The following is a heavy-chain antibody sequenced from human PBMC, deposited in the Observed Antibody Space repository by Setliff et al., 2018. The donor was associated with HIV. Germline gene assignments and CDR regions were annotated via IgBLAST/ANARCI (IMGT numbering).Heavy chain of an antibody. J-gene: IGHJ4*02. D-gene: IGHD3-16*01. CDR1: GFSFSTNGVG. CDR3: AHRLHIWDFFDY. Sequence: SGPAVNPTQTLTLTCTFSGFSFSTNGVGVGWIRQPPGKALEWLALIYWDDDKLYNPSLKTRLTVTKDTSKNQVVLTMTNMDPVDTATYFCAHRLHIWDFFDYWGPGTVVTV. V-gene: IGHV2-5*02. CDR2: IYWDDDK.